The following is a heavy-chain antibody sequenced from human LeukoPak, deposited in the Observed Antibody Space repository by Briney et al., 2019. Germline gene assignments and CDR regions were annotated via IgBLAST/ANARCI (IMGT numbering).Heavy chain of an antibody. V-gene: IGHV1-8*01. CDR3: ARKSRELAYFDY. CDR2: MNPNSGNT. Sequence: ASVKVSCKASGYTFTSYDINWVRQATGQGLEWMGWMNPNSGNTGYAQKFQGRVTMTRNTSISTAYMELSSLRSEDTAVYYCARKSRELAYFDYWGQGTLVTVSS. J-gene: IGHJ4*02. D-gene: IGHD1-26*01. CDR1: GYTFTSYD.